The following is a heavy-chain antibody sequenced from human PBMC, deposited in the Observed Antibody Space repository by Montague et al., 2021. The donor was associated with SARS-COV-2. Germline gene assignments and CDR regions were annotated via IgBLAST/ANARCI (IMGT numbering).Heavy chain of an antibody. D-gene: IGHD3-3*01. CDR1: GGSMISGGYY. CDR2: VYSGGTT. CDR3: VRDGGLRFSGGAMDV. V-gene: IGHV4-31*03. Sequence: TLSLTCNVSGGSMISGGYYWSWIRQPPGKGLEWIVYVYSGGTTYYNPSLKSRVTISEDMSKNQFSLRLTSVTAADTAVYYCVRDGGLRFSGGAMDVWGQGTTVTVSS. J-gene: IGHJ6*02.